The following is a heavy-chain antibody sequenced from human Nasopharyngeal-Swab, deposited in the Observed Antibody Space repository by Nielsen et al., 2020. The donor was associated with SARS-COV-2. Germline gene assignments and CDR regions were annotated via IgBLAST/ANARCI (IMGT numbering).Heavy chain of an antibody. CDR3: ASLRWGDY. D-gene: IGHD3-16*01. CDR1: GFTVSSNY. CDR2: FYSDGST. J-gene: IGHJ4*02. Sequence: GESLKISCAASGFTVSSNYMSLVRQAPGKGLEWVSVFYSDGSTFYADSVKGRFTISRDNSKNTLYLQMDSLRAEDTAVYYCASLRWGDYWGQGTLVTVSS. V-gene: IGHV3-66*01.